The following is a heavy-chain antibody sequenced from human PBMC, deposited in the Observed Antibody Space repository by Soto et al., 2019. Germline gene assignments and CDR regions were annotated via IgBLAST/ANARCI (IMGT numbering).Heavy chain of an antibody. V-gene: IGHV3-9*01. J-gene: IGHJ4*02. CDR1: GFTFDDYA. D-gene: IGHD6-6*01. Sequence: GGSLRLSCAASGFTFDDYAMHWVRQAPGKGLEWVSGISWDSGYIGYADSVKGRFTISRDNAKNSLYLQINSLRAEDTALYYCAKASGREYRRSFNFDYWGQGTLVTVSS. CDR2: ISWDSGYI. CDR3: AKASGREYRRSFNFDY.